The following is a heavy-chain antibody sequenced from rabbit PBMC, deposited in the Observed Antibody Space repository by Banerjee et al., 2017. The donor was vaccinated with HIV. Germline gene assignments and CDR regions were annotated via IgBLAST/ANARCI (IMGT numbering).Heavy chain of an antibody. D-gene: IGHD1-1*01. CDR3: ARDRASSGGNRYYFSL. CDR1: GFSLSNNYV. Sequence: QEQLVESGGGLVQPGGSLALTCKASGFSLSNNYVLCWVRQAPGKGLEWIACIDAGSSDNTYYASWAKGRFTISKTSSTTVTLQMSSLTAADTATYFCARDRASSGGNRYYFSLWGPGTLVTVS. V-gene: IGHV1S45*01. J-gene: IGHJ4*01. CDR2: IDAGSSDNT.